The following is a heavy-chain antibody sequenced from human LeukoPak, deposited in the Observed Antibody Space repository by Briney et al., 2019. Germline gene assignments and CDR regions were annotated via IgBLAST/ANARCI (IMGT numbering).Heavy chain of an antibody. J-gene: IGHJ6*04. D-gene: IGHD3-10*01. CDR2: IIPIFGTA. CDR3: ARVYYGSGSASYRGMDV. Sequence: SVKVSCKASGGTFSSYAISWVRQAPGQGLEWMGGIIPIFGTANYAQKFQGRVTITADESTSTAYMELSSLRSEDTAVYYCARVYYGSGSASYRGMDVWGKGTTVTISS. V-gene: IGHV1-69*13. CDR1: GGTFSSYA.